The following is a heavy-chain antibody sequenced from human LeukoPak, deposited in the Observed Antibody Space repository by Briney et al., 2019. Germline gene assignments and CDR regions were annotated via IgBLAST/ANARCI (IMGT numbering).Heavy chain of an antibody. D-gene: IGHD2-21*02. J-gene: IGHJ4*02. V-gene: IGHV1-2*02. Sequence: ASVTVSCKASGYNFSDYYLHWVRQAPGQGLEWLGWINPKNGATKYAQEFRGRVTMTRDTPFSTAYMEMNRLRSDDTAVYYCVTFLRRDGSRSDYWGQGTQVTVSS. CDR2: INPKNGAT. CDR3: VTFLRRDGSRSDY. CDR1: GYNFSDYY.